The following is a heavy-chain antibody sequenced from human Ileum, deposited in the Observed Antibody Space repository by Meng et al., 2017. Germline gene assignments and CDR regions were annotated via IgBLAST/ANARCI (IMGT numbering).Heavy chain of an antibody. Sequence: QVQPPESGPGLSKPSEPLSLTCTFSGGSISSYYGSWIRQPAGKGLEWIGRIYTSGSTNYNPSLKSRVTMSVDTSKNQFSLKLSSVTAADTAVYYCARDVVPTVTYYYNWFDPWGQGTLVTVSS. D-gene: IGHD4-17*01. CDR2: IYTSGST. CDR3: ARDVVPTVTYYYNWFDP. V-gene: IGHV4-4*07. J-gene: IGHJ5*02. CDR1: GGSISSYY.